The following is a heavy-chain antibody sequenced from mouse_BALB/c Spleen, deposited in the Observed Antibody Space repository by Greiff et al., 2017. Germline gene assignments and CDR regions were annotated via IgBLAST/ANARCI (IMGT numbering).Heavy chain of an antibody. D-gene: IGHD2-4*01. V-gene: IGHV5-12-2*01. CDR3: ATYDYDAHYYAMDY. CDR1: GFTFSSYT. Sequence: EVNLVESGGGLVQPGGSLKLSCAASGFTFSSYTMSWVRQTPEKRLEWVAYISNGGGSTYYPDTVKGRFTISRDNAKNTLYLQMSSLKSEDTAMYYCATYDYDAHYYAMDYWGQGTSVTVSA. J-gene: IGHJ4*01. CDR2: ISNGGGST.